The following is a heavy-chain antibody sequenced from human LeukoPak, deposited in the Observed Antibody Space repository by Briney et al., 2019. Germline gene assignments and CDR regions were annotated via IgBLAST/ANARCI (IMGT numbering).Heavy chain of an antibody. J-gene: IGHJ6*03. D-gene: IGHD3-10*01. V-gene: IGHV3-7*01. CDR2: IKQDGSEK. Sequence: PGGSLRLSCAASGFTFSSYWMSWVRQAPGKGLEWVANIKQDGSEKYYVDSVRGRFTISRDNAKNSLYLQMNSLRAEDTAVYYCAKRDSGSYVYYMDVWGKGTTVTVSS. CDR3: AKRDSGSYVYYMDV. CDR1: GFTFSSYW.